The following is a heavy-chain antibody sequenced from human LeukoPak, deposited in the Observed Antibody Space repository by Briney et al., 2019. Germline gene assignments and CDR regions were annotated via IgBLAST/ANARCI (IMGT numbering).Heavy chain of an antibody. D-gene: IGHD1-26*01. CDR3: AREKSGSYREAFDI. Sequence: GASVKVSCKASGYTFTSYAMHWVRQAPGQRLEWMGWINAGNGNTKYSQKLQGRVTITRDTSASTAYMELSSLRSEDTAVYYCAREKSGSYREAFDIWGQGTMVTVSS. CDR1: GYTFTSYA. CDR2: INAGNGNT. J-gene: IGHJ3*02. V-gene: IGHV1-3*01.